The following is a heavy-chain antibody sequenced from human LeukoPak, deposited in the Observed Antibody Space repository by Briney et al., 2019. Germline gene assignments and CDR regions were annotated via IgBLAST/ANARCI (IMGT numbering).Heavy chain of an antibody. V-gene: IGHV1-46*01. CDR3: ARAGRDGYNSGDYYYYYMDV. CDR1: GYTFTSYY. CDR2: INPSGGST. J-gene: IGHJ6*03. D-gene: IGHD5-24*01. Sequence: ASVTVSCTSSGYTFTSYYMHWVRQAPGQGLEWMGIINPSGGSTSYAQKFQGRVTMTRDTSTSTVYMELSSLRSEDTGVYYCARAGRDGYNSGDYYYYYMDVWGKGTTVTVSS.